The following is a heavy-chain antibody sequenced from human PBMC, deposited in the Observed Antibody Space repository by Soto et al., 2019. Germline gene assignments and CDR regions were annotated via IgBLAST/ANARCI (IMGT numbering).Heavy chain of an antibody. CDR2: IYPGDSDT. D-gene: IGHD1-26*01. Sequence: TGESLKISCKGSGYSFNSYWIGWVRQMPGKGLEWMGIIYPGDSDTRYSPSFQGQVTISADKSISTAYLQWSSLKASDTAMYYCARLPGGHSGSLPALEYWGQGTLVTDSS. V-gene: IGHV5-51*01. J-gene: IGHJ4*02. CDR1: GYSFNSYW. CDR3: ARLPGGHSGSLPALEY.